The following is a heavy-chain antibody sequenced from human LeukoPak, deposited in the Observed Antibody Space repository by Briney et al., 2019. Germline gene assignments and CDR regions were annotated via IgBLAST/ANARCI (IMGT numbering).Heavy chain of an antibody. D-gene: IGHD2-2*01. CDR3: ASIIVVVPAGEYYFDY. Sequence: GGSLRLSCAASGFTFSNFAMGWVRQAPGKGLEWVSGITASGGSTYYADSVKGRFTISRDNSKNTLYLQMNSLRAEDTAVYYCASIIVVVPAGEYYFDYWGQGTLVTVSS. V-gene: IGHV3-23*01. CDR1: GFTFSNFA. CDR2: ITASGGST. J-gene: IGHJ4*02.